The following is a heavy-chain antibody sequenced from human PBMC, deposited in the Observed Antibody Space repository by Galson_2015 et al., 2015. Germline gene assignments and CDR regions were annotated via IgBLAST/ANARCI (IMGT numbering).Heavy chain of an antibody. D-gene: IGHD3-22*01. CDR2: VSGSGGST. J-gene: IGHJ4*02. CDR3: AKKGHDSSGYYFDY. CDR1: GFTFSSYA. V-gene: IGHV3-23*01. Sequence: SLRLSCAASGFTFSSYAMSWVRQAPGKGLEWVSAVSGSGGSTYYADSVKGRFTISRDNSKNTLYLQMNSLRAEDTAVYYCAKKGHDSSGYYFDYWGQGTLVTVSS.